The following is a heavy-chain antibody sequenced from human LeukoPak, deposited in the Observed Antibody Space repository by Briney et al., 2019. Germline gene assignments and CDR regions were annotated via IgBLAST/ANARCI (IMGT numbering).Heavy chain of an antibody. V-gene: IGHV4-59*08. D-gene: IGHD4-17*01. CDR2: MYYSGST. CDR3: ARHKDSRAVTTPFWFYP. J-gene: IGHJ5*02. Sequence: SETLSLTWTVSGGSMNDYNWTWIRQPPGRGLEWIGYMYYSGSTNYNPSLKSRVTISVDTSKNQFSLKLSSVTAADTAVYYCARHKDSRAVTTPFWFYPWGQGTLVTVSS. CDR1: GGSMNDYN.